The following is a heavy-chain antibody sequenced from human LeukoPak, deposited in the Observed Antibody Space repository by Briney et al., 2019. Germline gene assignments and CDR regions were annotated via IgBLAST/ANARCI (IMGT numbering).Heavy chain of an antibody. V-gene: IGHV1-2*02. CDR1: GYTFTGYY. J-gene: IGHJ4*02. CDR2: INPNSGGT. CDR3: AGEYSSSGLDY. Sequence: GASVKVSRKASGYTFTGYYMHWVRQAPGQGLAWMGWINPNSGGTNYAQKFQGRVTMTRDTSISTAYMELSRLRSDDTAVYYCAGEYSSSGLDYWGQGTLVTVSS. D-gene: IGHD6-6*01.